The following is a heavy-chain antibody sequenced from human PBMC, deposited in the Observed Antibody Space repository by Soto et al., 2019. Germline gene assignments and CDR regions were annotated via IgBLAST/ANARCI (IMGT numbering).Heavy chain of an antibody. D-gene: IGHD2-15*01. J-gene: IGHJ3*02. V-gene: IGHV3-30*04. CDR2: ISCGGTST. CDR1: GFTFSNSA. Sequence: LRLSCAASGFTFSNSAMHWVRQAPGKGLEWVSAISCGGTSTYYADSVKGRFTISRDNSKNTLYLQMNSLRAEDTAVYYCAKEIKVVAASDAFDIWGQWTMVTVSS. CDR3: AKEIKVVAASDAFDI.